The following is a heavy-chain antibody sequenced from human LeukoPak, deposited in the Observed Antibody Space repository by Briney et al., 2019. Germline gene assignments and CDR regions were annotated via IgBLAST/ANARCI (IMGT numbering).Heavy chain of an antibody. Sequence: PGGSLRLSCAASGFTFSSYGMHWVRQAPGKGLEWVAVISYDGSNKYYADSVKGRFTISRDNSKNTLYLQMNSLRAEDTAVYYCAKSRGTYYYYYGMDVWGQGTTVTVSS. V-gene: IGHV3-30*18. CDR1: GFTFSSYG. CDR2: ISYDGSNK. D-gene: IGHD3-16*01. J-gene: IGHJ6*02. CDR3: AKSRGTYYYYYGMDV.